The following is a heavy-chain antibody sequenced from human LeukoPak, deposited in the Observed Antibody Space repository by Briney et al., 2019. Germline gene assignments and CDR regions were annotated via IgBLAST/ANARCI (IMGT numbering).Heavy chain of an antibody. CDR1: GFTFSDYY. Sequence: GGSLRLSCAASGFTFSDYYMSWIRQAPGKGLEWVSYISSSSSYTNYADSVKGRFTISRDNAKNSLYLQMNSLRAEDTAVYYCASPNYYDSSGYYFWGQGTLVTLSS. V-gene: IGHV3-11*06. CDR3: ASPNYYDSSGYYF. CDR2: ISSSSSYT. D-gene: IGHD3-22*01. J-gene: IGHJ4*02.